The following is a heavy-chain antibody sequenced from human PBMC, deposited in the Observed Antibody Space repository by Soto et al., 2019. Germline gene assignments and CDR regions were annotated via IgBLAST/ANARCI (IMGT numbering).Heavy chain of an antibody. J-gene: IGHJ4*02. CDR3: ATSAVAGTRSFDY. Sequence: GAALKISCKGSGYSFTSYWIGWVRQMPGKGLEWMGIIYPGDSDTRYSPSFQGQVTISADKSISTAYLQWSSLKASDTAMYYCATSAVAGTRSFDYWGQGTLVTVSS. CDR2: IYPGDSDT. CDR1: GYSFTSYW. D-gene: IGHD6-19*01. V-gene: IGHV5-51*01.